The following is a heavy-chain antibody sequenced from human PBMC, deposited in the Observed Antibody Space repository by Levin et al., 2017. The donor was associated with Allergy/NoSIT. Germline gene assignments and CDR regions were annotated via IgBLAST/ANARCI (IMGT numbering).Heavy chain of an antibody. CDR2: INHSGST. D-gene: IGHD6-19*01. CDR3: ARGRGGMFGWVPLDY. J-gene: IGHJ4*02. V-gene: IGHV4-34*01. Sequence: PSETLSLTCAVYGGSFSGYYWSWIRQPPGKGLEWIGEINHSGSTNYNPSLKSRVTISVDTSKNQFSLKLSSVTAADTAVYYCARGRGGMFGWVPLDYWGQGTLVTVSS. CDR1: GGSFSGYY.